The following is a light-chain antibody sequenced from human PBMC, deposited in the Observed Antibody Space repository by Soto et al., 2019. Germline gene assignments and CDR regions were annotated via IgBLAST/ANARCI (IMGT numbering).Light chain of an antibody. V-gene: IGKV3-20*01. Sequence: EIVLTQSPGSLSLSPGERATLSCRASQSVTTNYLAWYQQKPGQAPRLLIYGASSVATGIPDRFSGSGSGTDFTLTISRLEPEDFAVYYCQEYGSAPFTFGQGTRLDIK. J-gene: IGKJ5*01. CDR3: QEYGSAPFT. CDR2: GAS. CDR1: QSVTTNY.